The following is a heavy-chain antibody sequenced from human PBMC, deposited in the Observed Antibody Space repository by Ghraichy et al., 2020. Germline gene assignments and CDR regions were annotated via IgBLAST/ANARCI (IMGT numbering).Heavy chain of an antibody. CDR2: ISSNGGST. V-gene: IGHV3-64*01. CDR1: GFTFSSYA. CDR3: ARGGLVFLWFGEFGGMDV. J-gene: IGHJ6*02. D-gene: IGHD3-10*01. Sequence: GGSLRLSCAASGFTFSSYAMHWVRQAPGKGLEYVSAISSNGGSTYYANSVKGRFTISRDNSKNTLYLQMGSLRAEDMAVYYCARGGLVFLWFGEFGGMDVWGQGTTVTVSS.